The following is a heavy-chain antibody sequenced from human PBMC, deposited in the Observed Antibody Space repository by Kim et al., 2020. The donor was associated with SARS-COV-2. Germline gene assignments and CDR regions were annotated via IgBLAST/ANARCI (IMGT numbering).Heavy chain of an antibody. V-gene: IGHV5-10-1*01. CDR2: IDPTDSYT. CDR3: AKHPHPYYDQPYYFDF. J-gene: IGHJ4*02. CDR1: GYSFTSYC. D-gene: IGHD3-16*01. Sequence: GESLKISCEGSGYSFTSYCISWVRQMPGKGLEWMGRIDPTDSYTNYSPSFQGHITISVDKSVNTAYLQWSSLKASDTAVYFCAKHPHPYYDQPYYFDFWGQGTRVTVSS.